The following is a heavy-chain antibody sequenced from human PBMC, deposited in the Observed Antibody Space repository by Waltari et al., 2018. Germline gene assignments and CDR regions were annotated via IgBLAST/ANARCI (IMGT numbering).Heavy chain of an antibody. CDR2: ISGSGGST. CDR1: GGSISSSSYY. CDR3: AKGPIMATIVIDGMDV. J-gene: IGHJ6*02. Sequence: LQLQESGPGLVKPSETLSLTCTVSGGSISSSSYYWGWVRQAPGKGLEWVSAISGSGGSTYYADSVKGRFTISRDNSKNTLYLQMNSLRAEDTAVYYCAKGPIMATIVIDGMDVWGQGTTVTVSS. V-gene: IGHV3-23*01. D-gene: IGHD5-12*01.